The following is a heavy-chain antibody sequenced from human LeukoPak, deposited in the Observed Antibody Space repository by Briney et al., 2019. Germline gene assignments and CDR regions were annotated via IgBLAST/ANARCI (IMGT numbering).Heavy chain of an antibody. CDR1: GFTFSSYA. CDR2: ISGSGGST. Sequence: GGSLRLSCAASGFTFSSYAMSWVRQAPGKGLEWVSAISGSGGSTYYADSVKGRFTISRDNSKNTLYLQMNSLRAEDTAVYYCAKDEGYYYDSPGANAFDIWGQGTMVTVSS. V-gene: IGHV3-23*01. D-gene: IGHD3-22*01. CDR3: AKDEGYYYDSPGANAFDI. J-gene: IGHJ3*02.